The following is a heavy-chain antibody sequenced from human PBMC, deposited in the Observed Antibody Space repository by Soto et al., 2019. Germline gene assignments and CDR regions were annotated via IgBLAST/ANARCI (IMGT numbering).Heavy chain of an antibody. CDR1: GGSVSRDSYY. Sequence: SETLSLTCTVSGGSVSRDSYYWSWIRQPPGKGLEWIGYIYYSGSTNYNPSLKSRVTISVDTSKNQFSLKLSSVTAADTAVYYCARDSSSSWPAGRNYYYYGMDVWGQGTTVTVSS. V-gene: IGHV4-61*01. CDR3: ARDSSSSWPAGRNYYYYGMDV. CDR2: IYYSGST. D-gene: IGHD6-13*01. J-gene: IGHJ6*02.